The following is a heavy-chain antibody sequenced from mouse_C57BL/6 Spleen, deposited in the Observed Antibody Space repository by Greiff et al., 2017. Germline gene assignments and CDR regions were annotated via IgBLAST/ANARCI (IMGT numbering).Heavy chain of an antibody. V-gene: IGHV1-52*01. D-gene: IGHD2-3*01. J-gene: IGHJ2*01. CDR3: ARSYDGYNYFDY. CDR2: IDPSDSET. CDR1: GYTFTSYW. Sequence: QVQLQQPGAELVRPGSSVKLSCKASGYTFTSYWMHWVKQRPIQGLEWIGNIDPSDSETHYNQKFKDKATLTVDKSSSTAYMQLSSLTSEDSAVYYCARSYDGYNYFDYWGQGTTRTVSS.